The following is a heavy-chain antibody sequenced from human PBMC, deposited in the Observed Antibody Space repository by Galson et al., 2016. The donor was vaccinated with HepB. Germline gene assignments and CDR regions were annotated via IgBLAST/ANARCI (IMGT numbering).Heavy chain of an antibody. J-gene: IGHJ4*02. V-gene: IGHV1-18*01. CDR2: ISTYNGNT. CDR1: GYDFGNYG. Sequence: SVKVSCKASGYDFGNYGISWVRQAPGQGLEWMGWISTYNGNTNYARDLQGRVTMTTDTSTSTAYMELRSLRSDDTAVYYCARDRGGYDSLDYWGQGTLVTVSS. D-gene: IGHD5-12*01. CDR3: ARDRGGYDSLDY.